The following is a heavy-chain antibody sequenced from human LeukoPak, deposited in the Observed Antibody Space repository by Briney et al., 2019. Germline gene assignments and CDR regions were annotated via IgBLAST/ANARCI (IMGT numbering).Heavy chain of an antibody. Sequence: GGSLRLSCAASGFTFSTFAMIWVRQPPGKGLEWVSSIFPSGGEIHYADSVRGRFTISRDNSKNTLYLQMNSLRADDTAVYYCARSFSVKAVAHAMDVWGKGTTVTVSS. J-gene: IGHJ6*03. D-gene: IGHD6-19*01. CDR1: GFTFSTFA. CDR2: IFPSGGEI. V-gene: IGHV3-23*01. CDR3: ARSFSVKAVAHAMDV.